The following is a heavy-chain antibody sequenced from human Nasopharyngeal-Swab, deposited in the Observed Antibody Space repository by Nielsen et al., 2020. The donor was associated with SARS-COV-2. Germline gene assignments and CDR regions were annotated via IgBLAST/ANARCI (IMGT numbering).Heavy chain of an antibody. D-gene: IGHD3-22*01. CDR3: ARDQDSSGYLGRTDRPHDY. Sequence: GGSLRLSCAASGFTFSTYSMNWVRRAPGKGLEWVSSISTSSSYIYYADSVKGRFTISRDNAKNSLYLQMDSLRAEDTAAYYCARDQDSSGYLGRTDRPHDYWGQGTLVTVSS. CDR1: GFTFSTYS. V-gene: IGHV3-21*01. CDR2: ISTSSSYI. J-gene: IGHJ4*02.